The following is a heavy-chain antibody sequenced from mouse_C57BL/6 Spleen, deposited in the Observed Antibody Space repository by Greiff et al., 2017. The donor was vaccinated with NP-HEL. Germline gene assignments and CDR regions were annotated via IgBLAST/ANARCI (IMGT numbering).Heavy chain of an antibody. Sequence: QVQLQQPGTELVKPGASVKLSCKASGYTFTSYWMHWVKLRPGQGLEWIGNLNPSNGGTNYNEKFKSKATLTVDKSSSTAYLQLSSLTSEDSAVYYCARERITTVVAPFDYWGQGTTLTVSS. V-gene: IGHV1-53*01. D-gene: IGHD1-1*01. CDR3: ARERITTVVAPFDY. CDR2: LNPSNGGT. J-gene: IGHJ2*01. CDR1: GYTFTSYW.